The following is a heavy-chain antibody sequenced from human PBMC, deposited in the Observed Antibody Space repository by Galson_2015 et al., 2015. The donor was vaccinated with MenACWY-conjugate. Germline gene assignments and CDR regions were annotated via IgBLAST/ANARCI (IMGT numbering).Heavy chain of an antibody. D-gene: IGHD4-17*01. CDR3: ASSVYYGDYYFDY. J-gene: IGHJ4*02. V-gene: IGHV4-39*01. CDR1: SYY. CDR2: IYYSGST. Sequence: SYYWGWIRQPPGKGLEWIGSIYYSGSTYYNPSLKSRVTISVDTSKNQFSLKLSSVTAADTAVYYCASSVYYGDYYFDYWGQGTLVTVSS.